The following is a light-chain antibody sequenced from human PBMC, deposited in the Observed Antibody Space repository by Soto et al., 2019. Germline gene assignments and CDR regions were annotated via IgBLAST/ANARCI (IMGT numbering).Light chain of an antibody. CDR2: GVT. CDR3: CSYAGSNTYV. V-gene: IGLV2-23*02. J-gene: IGLJ1*01. CDR1: SRNVGNYNL. Sequence: QSVLTQPASVSGSPGQSITISCTGTSRNVGNYNLVSWYQHHPGKAPKFMIYGVTKRPSGVSDRFSGSKSGNTASLTITGLQAEDEADYYCCSYAGSNTYVFGTGTKVTVL.